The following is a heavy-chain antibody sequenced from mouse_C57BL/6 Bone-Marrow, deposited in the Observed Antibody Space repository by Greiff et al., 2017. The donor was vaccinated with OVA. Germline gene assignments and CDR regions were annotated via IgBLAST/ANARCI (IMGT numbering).Heavy chain of an antibody. CDR2: ISSVSSTI. J-gene: IGHJ1*03. D-gene: IGHD4-1*01. CDR3: AGTGTYWYFDV. CDR1: GFTFSDYG. Sequence: EVKLVESGGGLVKPGGSLKLSCAASGFTFSDYGMHWVRQAPEKGLEWVAYISSVSSTIYYADTVKGRFTISRDNAKNTLFLQMTSRRSEDTAMYYCAGTGTYWYFDVWGTGTTVTVSS. V-gene: IGHV5-17*01.